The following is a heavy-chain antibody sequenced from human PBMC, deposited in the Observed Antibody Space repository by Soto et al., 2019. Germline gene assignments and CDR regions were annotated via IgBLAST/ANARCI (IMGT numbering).Heavy chain of an antibody. CDR1: GGSFSDYY. J-gene: IGHJ6*03. CDR2: INHSGST. Sequence: QVQLQQWGAGLLKPSETLSLTCAVYGGSFSDYYWSWIRQPAGKGLEWIGEINHSGSTNYNPSLKSRVTISVDTSKNQFSLKLSSVTAADTAVYYCAGSEIYYYYSYMDVWGKGTTVTVSS. CDR3: AGSEIYYYYSYMDV. V-gene: IGHV4-34*01.